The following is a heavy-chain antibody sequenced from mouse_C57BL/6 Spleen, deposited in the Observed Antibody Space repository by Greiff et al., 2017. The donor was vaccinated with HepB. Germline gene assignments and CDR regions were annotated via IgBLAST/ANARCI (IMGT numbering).Heavy chain of an antibody. J-gene: IGHJ1*03. CDR1: GYAFSSYW. CDR2: IYPGDGDT. Sequence: VQLQQSGAELVKPGASVKISCKASGYAFSSYWMNWVKQRPGKGLEWIGQIYPGDGDTNYNGKFKGKATLTADKSSSTAYMQLSSLTSEDSAVYFCARYYYGSSLYWYFDVWGTRTTVTVSS. CDR3: ARYYYGSSLYWYFDV. D-gene: IGHD1-1*01. V-gene: IGHV1-80*01.